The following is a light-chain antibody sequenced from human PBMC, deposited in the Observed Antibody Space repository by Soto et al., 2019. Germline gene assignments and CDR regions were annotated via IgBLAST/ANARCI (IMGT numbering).Light chain of an antibody. CDR2: DAS. CDR1: QSVNFY. J-gene: IGKJ1*01. Sequence: EIVLTQSPATLSLSPGERATLSCRASQSVNFYLAWYQQKPGQAPRLLISDASSRATDVPDRFSGSGSGTDFSLTISRLEPEDFAVYYCQQYGDSPVTFGQGTKVDIK. V-gene: IGKV3-20*01. CDR3: QQYGDSPVT.